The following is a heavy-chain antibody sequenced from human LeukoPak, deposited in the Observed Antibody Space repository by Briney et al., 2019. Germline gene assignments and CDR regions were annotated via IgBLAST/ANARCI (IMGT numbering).Heavy chain of an antibody. J-gene: IGHJ5*02. D-gene: IGHD2-2*02. CDR1: GYTFTSYY. Sequence: ASVKVSCKASGYTFTSYYMHWVRQAPGQGLEWMGIINPSGGSTSYVQKFQGRVTMTRDTFTSTVYMELSSLRSEDTAVYYCARPAVPAAITEVDWFDPWGQGTLVTVSS. CDR2: INPSGGST. CDR3: ARPAVPAAITEVDWFDP. V-gene: IGHV1-46*01.